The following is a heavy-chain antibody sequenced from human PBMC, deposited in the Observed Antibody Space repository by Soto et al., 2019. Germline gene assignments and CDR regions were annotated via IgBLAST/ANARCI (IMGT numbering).Heavy chain of an antibody. J-gene: IGHJ4*02. V-gene: IGHV1-2*02. CDR1: GYTFTGYY. CDR3: ARNHCTNGVCYDFDY. D-gene: IGHD2-8*01. CDR2: INPNSGGT. Sequence: ASVKVSCKASGYTFTGYYMHWVRQAPGQGLEWMGWINPNSGGTNYAQKFQGRVTMTRDTSISTAYMELSRLRSDDTAVYYCARNHCTNGVCYDFDYWGQGTLVTVSS.